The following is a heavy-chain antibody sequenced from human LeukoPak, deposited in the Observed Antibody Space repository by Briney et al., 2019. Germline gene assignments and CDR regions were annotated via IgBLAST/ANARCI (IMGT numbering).Heavy chain of an antibody. D-gene: IGHD5-24*01. CDR1: GFTFSSYS. V-gene: IGHV3-21*04. CDR3: AREGDGYNCFDN. J-gene: IGHJ4*02. Sequence: PGGSLRLSCAASGFTFSSYSMNWVRQAPGKGLEWVSSISSSSSYIYYADSVKGRFTISRDNAKNSLYLQMNSLRAEDTAVYYCAREGDGYNCFDNWGQGTLVTVSS. CDR2: ISSSSSYI.